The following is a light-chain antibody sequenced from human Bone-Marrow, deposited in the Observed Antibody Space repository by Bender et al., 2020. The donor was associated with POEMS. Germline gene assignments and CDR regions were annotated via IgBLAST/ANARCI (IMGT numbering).Light chain of an antibody. Sequence: QSALTQPRSVSGSPGQSITISCSGTSSDVGSYNLVSWYQQHPGKAPKLMIYEVSNRPSGVSNRFSGSKSGNTASLTISGLQAEDEADYYCSSYTSSRTLVFGGGTKLTVL. CDR1: SSDVGSYNL. V-gene: IGLV2-14*02. CDR3: SSYTSSRTLV. CDR2: EVS. J-gene: IGLJ2*01.